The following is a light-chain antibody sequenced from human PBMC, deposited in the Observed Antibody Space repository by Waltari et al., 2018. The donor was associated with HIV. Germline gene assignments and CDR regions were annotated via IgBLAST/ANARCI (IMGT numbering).Light chain of an antibody. CDR3: QQYNNWPGT. CDR2: GAS. J-gene: IGKJ1*01. CDR1: QSISKN. V-gene: IGKV3-15*01. Sequence: RVMTQSPSTLSLSPGEGATLSCRASQSISKNLAWYQQKPGQAPRLLIHGASTRATGIPARFSGSGSGTEFTLTISGLQSEDSAVYYCQQYNNWPGTFGQGTKVEI.